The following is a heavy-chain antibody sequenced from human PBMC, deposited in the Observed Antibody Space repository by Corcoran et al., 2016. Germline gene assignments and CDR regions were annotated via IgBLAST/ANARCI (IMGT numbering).Heavy chain of an antibody. J-gene: IGHJ6*02. CDR3: AKDRVIADRSYYYYGMDV. CDR1: GFTFSSYG. D-gene: IGHD6-6*01. Sequence: QVQLVESGGGVVQPGRSLRLSCAASGFTFSSYGMHWVRQAPGKGLEWVAVISYDGSNKYYADSVKGRFTISRDNSKNTLYLQMNSLRAEDTAVYYGAKDRVIADRSYYYYGMDVWGQGTTATVSS. V-gene: IGHV3-30*18. CDR2: ISYDGSNK.